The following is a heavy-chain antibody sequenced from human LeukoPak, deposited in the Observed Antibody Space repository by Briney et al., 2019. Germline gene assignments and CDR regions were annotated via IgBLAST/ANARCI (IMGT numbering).Heavy chain of an antibody. CDR1: GGSISSYY. CDR2: IYYSGST. J-gene: IGHJ6*03. Sequence: PSETLSLTCTVSGGSISSYYWSWIRQPPGKGLEWIGYIYYSGSTNYNPSLKSRVTISVDTSKNQFSLKLSSVTAADTAVYYCARLLTENSSGWYNYYYYYYMDVWGKGTTVTVSS. CDR3: ARLLTENSSGWYNYYYYYYMDV. V-gene: IGHV4-59*01. D-gene: IGHD6-13*01.